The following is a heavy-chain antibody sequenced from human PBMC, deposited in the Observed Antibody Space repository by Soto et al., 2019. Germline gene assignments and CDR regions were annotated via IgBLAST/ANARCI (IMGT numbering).Heavy chain of an antibody. D-gene: IGHD1-20*01. V-gene: IGHV4-34*01. J-gene: IGHJ6*03. Sequence: SETLSLTCDVYGGSFSGYYWSWIRQPPGKGLEWIGEINHSGSTNYNPSLKSRVTISVDTSKNQFSLKLSSVTAADTAVYYCARGPPLGNWNYYYYYMDVWGKGTTVT. CDR1: GGSFSGYY. CDR2: INHSGST. CDR3: ARGPPLGNWNYYYYYMDV.